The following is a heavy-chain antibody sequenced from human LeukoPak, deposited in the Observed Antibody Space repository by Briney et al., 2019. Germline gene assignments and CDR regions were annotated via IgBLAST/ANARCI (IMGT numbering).Heavy chain of an antibody. CDR2: IYYSGST. CDR3: AREPREAARRGVFDY. CDR1: GGSISSYY. Sequence: SETLSLTCTVSGGSISSYYWSWIRQPPGKGLEWIGYIYYSGSTNYNPSLKSRVTMSVDTSKNQFSLKLSSVTAADTAVYYCAREPREAARRGVFDYWGQGTLVTVSS. V-gene: IGHV4-59*12. J-gene: IGHJ4*02. D-gene: IGHD6-6*01.